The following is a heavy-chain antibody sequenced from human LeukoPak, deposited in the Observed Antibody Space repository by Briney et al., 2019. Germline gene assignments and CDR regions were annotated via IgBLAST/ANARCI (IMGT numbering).Heavy chain of an antibody. J-gene: IGHJ4*02. V-gene: IGHV3-23*01. Sequence: GGSLRLSCAASGFTFRSYAMSWVPQAPGKGLEWVSVVTSGGSTYYGDSVKGRFTISRDNSKNTLYLQMNSLRAEDTAVYYCANEGPYSSGYYYFDYWGQGTLVTVSS. D-gene: IGHD3-22*01. CDR2: VTSGGST. CDR1: GFTFRSYA. CDR3: ANEGPYSSGYYYFDY.